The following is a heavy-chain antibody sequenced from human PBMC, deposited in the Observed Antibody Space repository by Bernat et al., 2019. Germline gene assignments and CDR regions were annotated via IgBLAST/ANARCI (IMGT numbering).Heavy chain of an antibody. V-gene: IGHV3-72*01. J-gene: IGHJ4*02. CDR1: GFTFSDHY. D-gene: IGHD1-26*01. CDR2: TRNKANSYTT. Sequence: EVQLVESGGGLVQPGGSLRLSCAASGFTFSDHYMDWVRQAPGKGLEWVGRTRNKANSYTTEYAASVKGRFTISRDDSKNSLYLQMNSLKTEDTAVYYCARWELRGYYFDYWGQGTLVTVSS. CDR3: ARWELRGYYFDY.